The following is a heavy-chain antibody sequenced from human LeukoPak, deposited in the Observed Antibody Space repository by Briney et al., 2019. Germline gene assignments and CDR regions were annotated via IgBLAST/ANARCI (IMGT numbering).Heavy chain of an antibody. CDR3: ARDRGFHCSSTSCSTRNAFDI. J-gene: IGHJ3*02. V-gene: IGHV3-66*02. D-gene: IGHD2-2*01. CDR2: IYSGGST. Sequence: GALRLSCAASGFTVSSNYMSWVRQAPGKGLELVSVIYSGGSTYYADSVKGRFTISRDNSKNTLYLQMNSLRAEDTAVYYCARDRGFHCSSTSCSTRNAFDIWGQGTMVTVSS. CDR1: GFTVSSNY.